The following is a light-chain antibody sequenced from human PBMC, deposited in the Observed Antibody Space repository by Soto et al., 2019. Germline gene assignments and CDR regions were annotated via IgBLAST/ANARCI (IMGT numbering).Light chain of an antibody. V-gene: IGKV3-15*01. Sequence: EIVLTQSPATVSLSPVERATLSCMASQSVSSYLAWYQQKPGQAPRLLIYGASTRATGIPARFSGSGSGTEFTLTISSLQSEDFAVYYCQQYNNWPRALTFGGGTKVDIK. J-gene: IGKJ4*01. CDR1: QSVSSY. CDR3: QQYNNWPRALT. CDR2: GAS.